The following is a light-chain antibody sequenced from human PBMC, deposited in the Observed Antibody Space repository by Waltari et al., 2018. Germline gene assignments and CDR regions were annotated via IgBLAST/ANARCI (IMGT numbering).Light chain of an antibody. J-gene: IGLJ2*01. CDR1: QSGDKH. V-gene: IGLV3-1*01. CDR3: QAGDSSTVV. CDR2: QDR. Sequence: SSELTQPPSVSVSPGHTDSITCSRDQSGDKHACWYQQKLGHSPVLVIYQDRKRPSRIPERFSGPYSGNTATLTISGTQALDEADDYCQAGDSSTVVFGGGTKLTVL.